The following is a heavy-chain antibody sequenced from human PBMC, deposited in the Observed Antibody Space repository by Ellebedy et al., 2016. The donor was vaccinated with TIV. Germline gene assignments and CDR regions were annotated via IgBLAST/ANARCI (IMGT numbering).Heavy chain of an antibody. CDR3: AKLRSDTTGPYYYYGMDV. D-gene: IGHD4-17*01. CDR2: INPNSGGT. CDR1: GYTFTGFD. V-gene: IGHV1-2*02. Sequence: ASVKVSCKATGYTFTGFDINWVRQAPGQGLEWMGWINPNSGGTNYAQKFQGRVTMTRDTSISTAYMELSRLRSDDTAVYYCAKLRSDTTGPYYYYGMDVWGQGTTVTVSS. J-gene: IGHJ6*02.